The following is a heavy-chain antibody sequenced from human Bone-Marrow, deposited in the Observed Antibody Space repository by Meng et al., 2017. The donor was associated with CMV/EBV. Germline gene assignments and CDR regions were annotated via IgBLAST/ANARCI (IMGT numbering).Heavy chain of an antibody. CDR1: GYTFIGYY. Sequence: ASVKVSCKASGYTFIGYYIHWVRQAPGQGLEWMGWINPNPNSGATAYAQKFQGRVTLTRDTSISAAYMELRRLKSDDTAVYYCARVQFLETPNDAIDLWGQGTMVTVPS. CDR2: INPNPNSGAT. J-gene: IGHJ3*01. V-gene: IGHV1-2*02. CDR3: ARVQFLETPNDAIDL.